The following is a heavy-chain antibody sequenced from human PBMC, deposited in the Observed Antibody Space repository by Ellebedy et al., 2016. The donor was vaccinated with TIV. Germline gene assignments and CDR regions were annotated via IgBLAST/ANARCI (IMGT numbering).Heavy chain of an antibody. CDR2: INYSGST. CDR3: ARQRIAVSGRFDY. J-gene: IGHJ4*02. Sequence: MPSETLSLTCTVSGGSISSGGYYWSWIRQHPGKGLEWIGYINYSGSTYYTPSLKSRVTISVDTSKNQFSLNLSSVTAADTAVYYCARQRIAVSGRFDYWGQGTLVSVSS. D-gene: IGHD6-19*01. V-gene: IGHV4-39*01. CDR1: GGSISSGGYY.